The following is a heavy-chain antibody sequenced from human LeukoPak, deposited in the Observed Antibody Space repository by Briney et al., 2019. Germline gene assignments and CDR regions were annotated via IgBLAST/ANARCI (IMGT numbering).Heavy chain of an antibody. D-gene: IGHD3-22*01. Sequence: GESLKIFCKGSGYSFTSYWIGWVRKMPGKGLEWMGIIYPGDSDTRYSPSFQGQVTISADKSISTAYLQWSSLKASDTAMYYCARRPFTYYDSSGYSAFDIWGQGTMVTVSS. V-gene: IGHV5-51*01. CDR2: IYPGDSDT. J-gene: IGHJ3*02. CDR1: GYSFTSYW. CDR3: ARRPFTYYDSSGYSAFDI.